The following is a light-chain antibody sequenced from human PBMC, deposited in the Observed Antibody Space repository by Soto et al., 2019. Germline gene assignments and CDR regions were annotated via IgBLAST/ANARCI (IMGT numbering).Light chain of an antibody. Sequence: QSALTQPASVSGSPGQSITISCTGTSSDFGDYDYVSWYLQHPGKVPKLMIYDVRIRPSEVSNRFSGSKSGDTASLTISGLQAEDEAVYYCASKTTSSTVLFGGGTKLTVL. CDR1: SSDFGDYDY. CDR3: ASKTTSSTVL. J-gene: IGLJ2*01. CDR2: DVR. V-gene: IGLV2-14*01.